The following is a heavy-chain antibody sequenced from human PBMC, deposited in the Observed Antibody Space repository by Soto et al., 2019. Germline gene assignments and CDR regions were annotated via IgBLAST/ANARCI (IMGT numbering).Heavy chain of an antibody. J-gene: IGHJ6*02. V-gene: IGHV3-23*01. CDR3: AKGAGRYNYGMDV. CDR2: ISGRAGDT. Sequence: PGGSLRLSCAASGFTFSSNAINWVRQAPGKGLEWVSAISGRAGDTYYADSVKGRFTISRDNFKNTLYLQMNSLRAEDTAVYFCAKGAGRYNYGMDVWGQGTTVTGSS. CDR1: GFTFSSNA.